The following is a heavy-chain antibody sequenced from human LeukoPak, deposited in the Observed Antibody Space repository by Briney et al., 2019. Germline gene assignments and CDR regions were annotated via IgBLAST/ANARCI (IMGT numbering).Heavy chain of an antibody. CDR2: FDPEDGET. CDR3: ATAGIVGATYYGMDV. V-gene: IGHV1-24*01. J-gene: IGHJ6*02. CDR1: GYTLTELS. D-gene: IGHD1-26*01. Sequence: ASVTVSCKVSGYTLTELSMHWVRQAPGKGLEWMGGFDPEDGETMYAQKFQGRVTMTEDTSTDTVYMALNSLRSDDTAVYYCATAGIVGATYYGMDVWGQGTTVTVSS.